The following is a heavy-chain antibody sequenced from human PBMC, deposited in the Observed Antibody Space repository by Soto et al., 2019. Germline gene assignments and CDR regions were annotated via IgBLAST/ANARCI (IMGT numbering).Heavy chain of an antibody. CDR1: GYTFTNYG. D-gene: IGHD3-10*01. Sequence: QVQLVQSGAEVKKPGASVKVSCKASGYTFTNYGISWLRQAPGQGLEWMGWIIAYNGNTNYAQKLQGRVTMTTDTHTNTPYRGQRRVISEDTAVYYCARGSFGEIVDYLEYWGQGTLGTVSS. CDR3: ARGSFGEIVDYLEY. J-gene: IGHJ4*02. CDR2: IIAYNGNT. V-gene: IGHV1-18*01.